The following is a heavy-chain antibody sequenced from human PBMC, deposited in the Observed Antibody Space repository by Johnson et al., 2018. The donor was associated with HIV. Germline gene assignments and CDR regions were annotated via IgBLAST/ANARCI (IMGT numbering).Heavy chain of an antibody. Sequence: VQLVESGGGLVQPGRSLRLTCPASGFSFDDYAMHWVRQAPGKRLEWVSGICWHSGSIGYAVPVQGRFTISRYNSKNTLYLQMNSLRAEETAVYYCARDQVVEMATIIGDDAFDIWGQGTMVTVSS. D-gene: IGHD5-24*01. CDR3: ARDQVVEMATIIGDDAFDI. J-gene: IGHJ3*02. CDR2: ICWHSGSI. V-gene: IGHV3-9*01. CDR1: GFSFDDYA.